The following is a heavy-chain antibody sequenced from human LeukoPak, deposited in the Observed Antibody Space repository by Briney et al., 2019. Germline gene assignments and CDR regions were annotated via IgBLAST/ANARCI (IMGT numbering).Heavy chain of an antibody. CDR1: GGSISSYY. CDR3: AREVVPHHGAFDI. CDR2: IYYSGST. Sequence: SETLSLTCTVSGGSISSYYWSWIRQPPGKGLEWIGYIYYSGSTNYNPSLKSRVTISVDTSKNQFSLKLSSVTAADTAVYYCAREVVPHHGAFDIWGQGTMVTVSS. J-gene: IGHJ3*02. D-gene: IGHD2-15*01. V-gene: IGHV4-59*01.